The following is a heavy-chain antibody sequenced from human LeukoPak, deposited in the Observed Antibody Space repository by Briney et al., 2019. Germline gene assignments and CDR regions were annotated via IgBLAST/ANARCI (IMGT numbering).Heavy chain of an antibody. V-gene: IGHV4-59*08. CDR3: ARYSNYDYFDY. D-gene: IGHD4-11*01. J-gene: IGHJ4*02. Sequence: SSETLSLTCTVSGGSISSYYWSWIWQPPGKGLEWIGYIYYSGSTNYNPSLKSRVTISVDTSKNQFSLKLSSVTAADTAVYYCARYSNYDYFDYWGQGTLVTVSS. CDR1: GGSISSYY. CDR2: IYYSGST.